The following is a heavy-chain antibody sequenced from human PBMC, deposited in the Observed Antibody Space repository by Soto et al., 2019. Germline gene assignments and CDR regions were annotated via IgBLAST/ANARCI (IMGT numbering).Heavy chain of an antibody. D-gene: IGHD2-15*01. CDR3: ARDHCSGGSCYLNWFDP. CDR1: GGTFSSYA. CDR2: IIPIFGTA. J-gene: IGHJ5*02. V-gene: IGHV1-69*12. Sequence: QVQLVQSGAEVKKPGSSVKVSCKASGGTFSSYAISWVRQAPGQGLEWMGGIIPIFGTANYAQKCQGRVTITADESTSTAYMELSSLRSEDTAVYYCARDHCSGGSCYLNWFDPWGQGTLVTVSS.